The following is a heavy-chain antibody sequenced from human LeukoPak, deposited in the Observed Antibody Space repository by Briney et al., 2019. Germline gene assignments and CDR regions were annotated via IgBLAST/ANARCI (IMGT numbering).Heavy chain of an antibody. CDR2: IYYSGST. D-gene: IGHD5-18*01. CDR1: GDSISSYY. CDR3: ARTVDTAMVHFDY. V-gene: IGHV4-59*13. Sequence: SETLSLTCTVSGDSISSYYWSWIRQPPGKGLEWIGYIYYSGSTNYNPSLKSRVTISVDTSKNQFSLKLSSVTAADTAVYYCARTVDTAMVHFDYWGQGTLVTVSS. J-gene: IGHJ4*02.